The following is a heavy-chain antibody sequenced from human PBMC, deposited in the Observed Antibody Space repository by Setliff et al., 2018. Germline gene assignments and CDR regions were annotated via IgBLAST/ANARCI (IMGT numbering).Heavy chain of an antibody. D-gene: IGHD3-10*01. CDR3: ARVRRGGYYGSGSSPFDY. J-gene: IGHJ4*02. Sequence: GASVKVSCKASGYTFTSYGISWVRQAPGQGLEWMGWISAYNGNTNYAQKLQGRVTMTTDTSTSTAYMELRSLRSDDTAVYYCARVRRGGYYGSGSSPFDYWGQGTLVTVSS. CDR1: GYTFTSYG. CDR2: ISAYNGNT. V-gene: IGHV1-18*01.